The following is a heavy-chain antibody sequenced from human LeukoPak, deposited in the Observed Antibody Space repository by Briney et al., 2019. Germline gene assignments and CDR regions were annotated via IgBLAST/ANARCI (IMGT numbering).Heavy chain of an antibody. Sequence: AGGSLRLSCAASGFTFSSYWMHWVRQAPGKGLVWVSRINSDGSSTSYADSMKGRFTISTDNAKNTLYLQMNSLRAEDTAVYYCARAGGFLEWLLADYFDYWGQGTLVTVSS. V-gene: IGHV3-74*01. CDR1: GFTFSSYW. D-gene: IGHD3-3*01. CDR2: INSDGSST. CDR3: ARAGGFLEWLLADYFDY. J-gene: IGHJ4*02.